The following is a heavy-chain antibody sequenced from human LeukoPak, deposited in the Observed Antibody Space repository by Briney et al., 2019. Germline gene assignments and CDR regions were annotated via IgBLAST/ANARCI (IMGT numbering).Heavy chain of an antibody. Sequence: SETLSLTCTVSGDSSISGRYYWSWIRQPAGKGLEWIGYIYYSGSTNYNPSLKSRVTISVDTSKNQFSLKPSSVTAADTAVYYCASGVGSPNEYWGQGTLVTVSS. J-gene: IGHJ4*02. D-gene: IGHD3-3*01. V-gene: IGHV4-61*10. CDR3: ASGVGSPNEY. CDR1: GDSSISGRYY. CDR2: IYYSGST.